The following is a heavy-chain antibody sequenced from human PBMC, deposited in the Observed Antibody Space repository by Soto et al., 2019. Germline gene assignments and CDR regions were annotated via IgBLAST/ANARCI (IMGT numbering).Heavy chain of an antibody. CDR2: RSYDGSNK. V-gene: IGHV3-30*18. Sequence: HPGGSLRLTCAASGFTFSSYGMHWVRQAPGKGLEWVAVRSYDGSNKYYEDSVKGRFTISRDNSKNTLYLQMNSLRAEDTAVYYCAKSDFDYWGQGTLVTVSS. CDR1: GFTFSSYG. J-gene: IGHJ4*02. CDR3: AKSDFDY.